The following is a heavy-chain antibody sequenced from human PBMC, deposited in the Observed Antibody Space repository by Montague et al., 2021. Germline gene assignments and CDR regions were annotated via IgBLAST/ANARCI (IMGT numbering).Heavy chain of an antibody. V-gene: IGHV4-61*01. CDR3: ARGQWLVPYYLDS. Sequence: SETLSLTCNVSGGSVSTGNYYWTWIRQPPGKELEWIGHIYYTGSSKYNPSLESRVTISISTSKKQFTLKLSSVTAADTAVYYCARGQWLVPYYLDSWGQGTLVTVSS. CDR2: IYYTGSS. J-gene: IGHJ4*02. CDR1: GGSVSTGNYY. D-gene: IGHD6-19*01.